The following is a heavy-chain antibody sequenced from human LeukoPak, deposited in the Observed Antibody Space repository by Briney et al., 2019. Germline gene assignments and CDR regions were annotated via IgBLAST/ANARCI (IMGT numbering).Heavy chain of an antibody. CDR3: ARGIAVAGTGDWFDP. V-gene: IGHV1-8*01. J-gene: IGHJ5*02. CDR1: GYTFISYD. D-gene: IGHD6-19*01. CDR2: INPSGGST. Sequence: ASVKVSCKASGYTFISYDINWVRQATGQGLEWMGIINPSGGSTSYAQKFQGRVTMTRNTSISTAYMELSSLRSEDTAVYYCARGIAVAGTGDWFDPWGQGTLVTVSS.